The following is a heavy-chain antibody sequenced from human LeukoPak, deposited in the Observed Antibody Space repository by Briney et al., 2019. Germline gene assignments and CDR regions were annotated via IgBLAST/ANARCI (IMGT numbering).Heavy chain of an antibody. CDR2: IYYSGST. CDR1: GGSISSSSYY. V-gene: IGHV4-39*01. Sequence: SETLSPTCTVSGGSISSSSYYWGWIRQPPGKGLEWIGSIYYSGSTYYNPSLKSRVTISVDTSKNQFSLKLSSVTAADTAVYYCATSSGNYYYWGQGTLVTVSS. J-gene: IGHJ4*02. D-gene: IGHD1-26*01. CDR3: ATSSGNYYY.